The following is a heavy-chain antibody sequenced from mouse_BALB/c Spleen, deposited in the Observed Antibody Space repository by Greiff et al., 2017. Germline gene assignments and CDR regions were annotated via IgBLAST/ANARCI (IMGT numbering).Heavy chain of an antibody. CDR2: IYYSGTI. D-gene: IGHD2-12*01. CDR1: GISITTGNYR. V-gene: IGHV3-5*02. Sequence: EVKVEESGPGLVKPSQTVSLTCTVTGISITTGNYRWSWIRQFPGNKLEWIGYIYYSGTITYNPSLTSRTTITRDTSKNQFFLEMNSLTAEDTATYYCARVYASTGGRYFDVWGAGTTVTVSS. CDR3: ARVYASTGGRYFDV. J-gene: IGHJ1*01.